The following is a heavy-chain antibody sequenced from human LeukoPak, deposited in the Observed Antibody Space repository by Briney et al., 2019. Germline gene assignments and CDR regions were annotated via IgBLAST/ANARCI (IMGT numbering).Heavy chain of an antibody. CDR3: ARGRHCSGGSCYSDY. Sequence: GGSLRLSCAASGFTFSSYAMSWVRQAPGKGLEWVSSISSSSSYIYYADSVKGRFTISRDNAKNSLYLQMNSLRAEDTAVYYCARGRHCSGGSCYSDYWGQGTLVTVSS. J-gene: IGHJ4*02. V-gene: IGHV3-21*01. CDR1: GFTFSSYA. D-gene: IGHD2-15*01. CDR2: ISSSSSYI.